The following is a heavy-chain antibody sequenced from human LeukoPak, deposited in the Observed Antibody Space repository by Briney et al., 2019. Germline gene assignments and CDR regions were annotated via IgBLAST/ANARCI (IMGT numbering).Heavy chain of an antibody. CDR1: GYTFNGYY. CDR3: TAYMELSRLRSDDTAVYYCARMNDAFDI. Sequence: ASVKVSCKASGYTFNGYYMHWVRQAPGQGLEWMGWINPNSGGTKCAQKFQGRVNMTRDTSISTAYMELSMTRDTSRDTSISTAYMELSRLRSDDTAVYYCARMNDAFDIWGQGTMVTVSS. J-gene: IGHJ3*02. CDR2: INPNSGGT. D-gene: IGHD3-10*01. V-gene: IGHV1-2*02.